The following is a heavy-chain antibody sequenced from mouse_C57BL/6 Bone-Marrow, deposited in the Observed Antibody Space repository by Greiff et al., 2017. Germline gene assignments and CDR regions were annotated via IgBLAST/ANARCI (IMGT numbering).Heavy chain of an antibody. J-gene: IGHJ3*01. D-gene: IGHD1-1*01. V-gene: IGHV1-53*01. CDR1: GYTFTSYW. Sequence: QVQLKQPGTELVKPGASVKLSCKASGYTFTSYWMHWVKQRPGQGLEWIGNMNPSNGGTNYNEKFKGKATLTVDKSSSTAYMQLSSLTSEDAAVYYCARWGLRSVATGFAYWGQGTLVTVSA. CDR3: ARWGLRSVATGFAY. CDR2: MNPSNGGT.